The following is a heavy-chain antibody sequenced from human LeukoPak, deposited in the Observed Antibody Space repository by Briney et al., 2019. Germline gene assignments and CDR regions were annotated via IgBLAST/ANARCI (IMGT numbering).Heavy chain of an antibody. J-gene: IGHJ4*02. V-gene: IGHV3-21*01. CDR3: ARDNNYDFDY. CDR1: GFTFSSYG. CDR2: ISSSSSYI. Sequence: GGSLRLSCAASGFTFSSYGMSWVRQAPGKGLEWVSSISSSSSYIYYADSVKGRFTISRDNAKNSLYLQMNSLRAEDTAVYYCARDNNYDFDYWGQGTLVTVSS. D-gene: IGHD3-22*01.